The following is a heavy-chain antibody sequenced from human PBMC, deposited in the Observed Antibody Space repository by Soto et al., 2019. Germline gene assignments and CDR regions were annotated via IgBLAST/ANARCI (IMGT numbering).Heavy chain of an antibody. CDR1: GDSVSSNSAA. CDR3: ARDGPFNITMVRGEVWFDP. J-gene: IGHJ5*02. D-gene: IGHD3-10*01. CDR2: TYYRSTWYN. Sequence: PSQTLSLTCAISGDSVSSNSAAWNWFWQSQSRGLEWLGRTYYRSTWYNDYAVSVKRRITINPDSSKNQFSLQLNSVTPDDTAVYYCARDGPFNITMVRGEVWFDPWGQGSLVTVPQ. V-gene: IGHV6-1*01.